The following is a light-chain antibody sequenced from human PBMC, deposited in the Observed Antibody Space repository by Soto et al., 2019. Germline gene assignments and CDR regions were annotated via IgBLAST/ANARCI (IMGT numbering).Light chain of an antibody. CDR3: QQRSNWPLT. CDR1: QSVSSY. J-gene: IGKJ4*01. Sequence: EIVFTQSPATLSLSPGERATLSCRASQSVSSYLAWYQQKPGQAPRLPIYDASNRATGIPARFSGSGSGTDFTLTISSLEPEDFAVYYCQQRSNWPLTFGGGTKVDIK. V-gene: IGKV3-11*01. CDR2: DAS.